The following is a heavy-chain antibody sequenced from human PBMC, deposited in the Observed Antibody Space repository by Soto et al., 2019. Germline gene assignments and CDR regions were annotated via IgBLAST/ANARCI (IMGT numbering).Heavy chain of an antibody. V-gene: IGHV1-2*04. D-gene: IGHD3-10*01. J-gene: IGHJ3*02. CDR3: ARADSLDFSGRPSVGSFDI. CDR1: GYTFTGYY. CDR2: INPNSGGT. Sequence: ASVKVSCKASGYTFTGYYMHWVRQAPGQGLEWMGWINPNSGGTNYAQKFQGWVTMTRDTSISTAYMELSRLRSDDTAVYYCARADSLDFSGRPSVGSFDIRGQGTIGTGSS.